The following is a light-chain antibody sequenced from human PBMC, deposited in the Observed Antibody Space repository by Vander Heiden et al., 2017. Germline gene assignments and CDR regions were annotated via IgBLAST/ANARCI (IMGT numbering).Light chain of an antibody. CDR3: QQYGSSPPRWT. Sequence: IVLTQSPGTLSLSPGASAPLPCRASQSVSRSYLAWYQQKPGQAPRLLIYGASSRATCIPDGFSGSRSGTDFTLTISRLEPEEFAVYYCQQYGSSPPRWTFGQGTKVEIK. V-gene: IGKV3-20*01. CDR1: QSVSRSY. J-gene: IGKJ1*01. CDR2: GAS.